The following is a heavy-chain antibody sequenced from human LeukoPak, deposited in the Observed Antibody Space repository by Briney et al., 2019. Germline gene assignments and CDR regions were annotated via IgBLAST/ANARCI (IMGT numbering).Heavy chain of an antibody. CDR2: FITYNGNT. J-gene: IGHJ6*03. CDR1: GFTFSSYA. Sequence: ASVKVSCKCSGFTFSSYAITWVRQAPGQGLEWMGWFITYNGNTNYAQKLQGRVTMTTDTSTSTAYMELRSLRSDDTAVYYCARDFPLPAYDSTSYYMDVWGKGTTVTVSS. V-gene: IGHV1-18*01. D-gene: IGHD3-3*01. CDR3: ARDFPLPAYDSTSYYMDV.